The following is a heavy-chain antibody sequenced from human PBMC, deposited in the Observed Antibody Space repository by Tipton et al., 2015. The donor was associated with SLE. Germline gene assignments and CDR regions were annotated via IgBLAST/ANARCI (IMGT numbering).Heavy chain of an antibody. J-gene: IGHJ6*02. CDR2: IYYSGST. CDR1: GGSISRFY. D-gene: IGHD3-3*01. Sequence: TLSLTCSVSGGSISRFYWNWIRQTPGKGLEWIGYIYYSGSTNYNPSLKSRVTMSLDTSKDQFSLKVNSVTAADTAVYYCARAILGPGATWSFYYGTDVWGQGTTVTVSS. V-gene: IGHV4-59*01. CDR3: ARAILGPGATWSFYYGTDV.